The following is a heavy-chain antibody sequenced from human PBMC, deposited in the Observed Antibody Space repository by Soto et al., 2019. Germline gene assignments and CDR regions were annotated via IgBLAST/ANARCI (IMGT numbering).Heavy chain of an antibody. CDR2: IIPILGIA. D-gene: IGHD3-3*01. CDR1: GGTFSSYT. V-gene: IGHV1-69*02. CDR3: ARGGYDFWSGYYQTYYYYGMDV. Sequence: ASVKVSCKASGGTFSSYTISWVRQAPGQGLEWMGRIIPILGIANYAQKFQGRVTITADKSTSKAYMELSSLRSEDTAVYYCARGGYDFWSGYYQTYYYYGMDVWGQGTTVTVSS. J-gene: IGHJ6*02.